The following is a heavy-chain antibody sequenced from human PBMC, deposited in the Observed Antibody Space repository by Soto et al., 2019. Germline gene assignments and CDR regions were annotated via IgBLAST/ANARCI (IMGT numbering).Heavy chain of an antibody. CDR2: INPSGGST. D-gene: IGHD6-13*01. Sequence: ASVKVSCKASGSTFTSYYMHWVRQAPGQGLEWMGIINPSGGSTSYAQKFQGRVTMTRDTSTSTVYMELSSLRSEDTAVYYCASPEVPIYIAAAKPYYYGMDVWGQGTTVTVSS. J-gene: IGHJ6*02. CDR1: GSTFTSYY. CDR3: ASPEVPIYIAAAKPYYYGMDV. V-gene: IGHV1-46*01.